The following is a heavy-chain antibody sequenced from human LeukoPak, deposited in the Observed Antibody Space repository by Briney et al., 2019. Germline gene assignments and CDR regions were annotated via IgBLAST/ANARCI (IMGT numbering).Heavy chain of an antibody. J-gene: IGHJ3*02. CDR1: GGSFSGYY. CDR2: INHSGST. CDR3: ARGPGDFWSGYYYAFDI. Sequence: SETLSLTCAVYGGSFSGYYWSWIRQPPGKGLEWIGEINHSGSTNYNPSLKSRVTISVDTSKNQFSLKLSSVTAADTAVYYCARGPGDFWSGYYYAFDIWGQGTMVTISS. V-gene: IGHV4-34*01. D-gene: IGHD3-3*01.